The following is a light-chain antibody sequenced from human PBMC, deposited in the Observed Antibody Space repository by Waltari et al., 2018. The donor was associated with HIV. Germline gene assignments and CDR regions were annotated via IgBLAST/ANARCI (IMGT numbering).Light chain of an antibody. V-gene: IGLV1-51*01. J-gene: IGLJ3*02. CDR1: SSNIGNNG. CDR3: GTWDTGLSVLV. Sequence: QSVLTQPPSMSAAPGQRVTISCSGSSSNIGNNGVAWYKFVPETHPNLLVYDNNKRPSGIPDRFSSSQSGTSATPVIAGLQAGDEADYVCGTWDTGLSVLVFGGGTKLTVL. CDR2: DNN.